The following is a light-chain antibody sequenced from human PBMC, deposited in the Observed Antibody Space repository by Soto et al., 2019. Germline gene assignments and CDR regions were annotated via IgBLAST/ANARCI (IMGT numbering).Light chain of an antibody. J-gene: IGKJ1*01. CDR1: ESVGKNF. V-gene: IGKV3-20*01. CDR3: HQYADSPRT. CDR2: GAS. Sequence: EIVLTQSPGTLSLXXXEXSTLSCRAXESVGKNFVAWYQQKPGQAPRFLMYGASTRATGIPDRFSGSGSGTDFTLTINRLEPEDFAVYYCHQYADSPRTFGQGTKVEI.